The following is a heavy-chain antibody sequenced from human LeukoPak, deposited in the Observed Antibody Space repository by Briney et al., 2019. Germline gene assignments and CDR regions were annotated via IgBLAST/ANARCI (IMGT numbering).Heavy chain of an antibody. Sequence: PGGSPRLSCAASGFTFSSYAIHWVRQAPGKGLEWVAFISYDGSNENYADSVKGRFTISRDNSKNTLYPQMNSLRAEDTAVYYCARGWSSGWLFDYRGQGSLVTVSS. CDR2: ISYDGSNE. J-gene: IGHJ4*02. CDR1: GFTFSSYA. CDR3: ARGWSSGWLFDY. V-gene: IGHV3-30*04. D-gene: IGHD6-19*01.